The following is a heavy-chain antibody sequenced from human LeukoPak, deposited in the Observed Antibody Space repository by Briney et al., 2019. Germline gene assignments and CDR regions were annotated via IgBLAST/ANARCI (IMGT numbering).Heavy chain of an antibody. CDR2: IYYSGST. D-gene: IGHD2-2*01. CDR3: ARDIIVVSSTFYYYYMDV. J-gene: IGHJ6*03. CDR1: GGPISSYY. V-gene: IGHV4-59*01. Sequence: SETLSLTCTVSGGPISSYYWSWIRQPPGKGLEWIGYIYYSGSTNYNPSLKSRVTISVDTSKNQFSLKLSSVTAADTAVYYCARDIIVVSSTFYYYYMDVWGKGTTVTVSS.